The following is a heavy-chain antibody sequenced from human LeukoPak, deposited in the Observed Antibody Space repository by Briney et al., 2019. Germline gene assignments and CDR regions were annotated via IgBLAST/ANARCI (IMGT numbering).Heavy chain of an antibody. Sequence: PGGSLRLSCAASGFTFSSYGMHRVRQAPGKGLEWVAFIRYDGSNKYYADSVKGRFTISRDNSKNTLYLQMNSLRAEDTAVYYCAKDRRYSPFDYWGQGTLVTVSS. J-gene: IGHJ4*02. CDR2: IRYDGSNK. V-gene: IGHV3-30*02. D-gene: IGHD1-26*01. CDR3: AKDRRYSPFDY. CDR1: GFTFSSYG.